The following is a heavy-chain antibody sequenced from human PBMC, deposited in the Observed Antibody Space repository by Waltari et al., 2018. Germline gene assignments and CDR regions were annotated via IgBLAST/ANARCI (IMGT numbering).Heavy chain of an antibody. Sequence: EVQLVESGGGLVQPGGSLRLSCAVPGFSVRNNYMTWVRQTPGKGLEWVSVIYSGGGTFHADSVKGRFAISRHDSRNTLNLQMDSLRVEDTAIYFCARADFWGGFYFDYWGLGTLVTVSS. CDR3: ARADFWGGFYFDY. D-gene: IGHD3-3*01. CDR1: GFSVRNNY. CDR2: IYSGGGT. J-gene: IGHJ4*02. V-gene: IGHV3-53*04.